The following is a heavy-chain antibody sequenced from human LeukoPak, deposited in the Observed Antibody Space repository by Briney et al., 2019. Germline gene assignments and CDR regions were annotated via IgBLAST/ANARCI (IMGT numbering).Heavy chain of an antibody. CDR3: ARLRLLYYYGSGTIDDAFDI. Sequence: SETLSLTCTVSGGSISNNYWTWIRQPPGKGLEWIGYFYNSGSTNYNPSLKSRVTISVDTSKNQFSLKLSSVTAADTAVYYCARLRLLYYYGSGTIDDAFDIWGQGTMVTVSS. V-gene: IGHV4-59*08. J-gene: IGHJ3*02. CDR1: GGSISNNY. D-gene: IGHD3-10*01. CDR2: FYNSGST.